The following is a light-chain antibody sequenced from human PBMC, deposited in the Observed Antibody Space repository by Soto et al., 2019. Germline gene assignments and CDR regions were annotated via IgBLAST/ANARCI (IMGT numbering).Light chain of an antibody. V-gene: IGKV3-20*01. CDR2: GVS. Sequence: EIVLTQSPGTLSLSPGERATLSCRASQSISTSYLAWYQQKPGQAPSLLIYGVSSRATGIPDRFSGSGSGTDFTLTISRREPEDFAVYYCQQYDSAPRTFGGGTKVEIK. CDR3: QQYDSAPRT. CDR1: QSISTSY. J-gene: IGKJ4*01.